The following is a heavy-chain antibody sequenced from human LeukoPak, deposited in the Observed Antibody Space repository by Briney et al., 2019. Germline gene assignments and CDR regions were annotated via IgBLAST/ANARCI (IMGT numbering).Heavy chain of an antibody. CDR1: GFTFRKHY. Sequence: PGGSLRLSCAASGFTFRKHYMSWIRQAPGRGPEWVAYIGASGSTRYYRDSVNGRFTISRDNAKNSLHLQMNSLRVEDTAVYYCAKDLREWYYDPNGNYFSYGMDVWGQGTTVVVSS. CDR3: AKDLREWYYDPNGNYFSYGMDV. J-gene: IGHJ6*02. CDR2: IGASGSTR. D-gene: IGHD3-22*01. V-gene: IGHV3-11*01.